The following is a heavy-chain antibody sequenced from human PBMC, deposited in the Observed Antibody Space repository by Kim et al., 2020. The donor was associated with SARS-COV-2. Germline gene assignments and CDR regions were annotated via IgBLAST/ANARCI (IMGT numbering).Heavy chain of an antibody. Sequence: GGSLRLSCAASGFTFSKYGMSWVRQAPGKGLEWVSGISGSDPSTYYADSVKGRFTISRDNSKNTLYLQMNSLRAEDTAVYYCAKMNGVDCQDDGFEIWGHGTTVIVSS. J-gene: IGHJ3*02. CDR2: ISGSDPST. CDR1: GFTFSKYG. D-gene: IGHD2-21*02. V-gene: IGHV3-23*01. CDR3: AKMNGVDCQDDGFEI.